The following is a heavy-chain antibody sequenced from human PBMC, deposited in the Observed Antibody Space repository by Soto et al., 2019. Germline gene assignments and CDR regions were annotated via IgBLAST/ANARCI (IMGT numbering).Heavy chain of an antibody. J-gene: IGHJ6*02. V-gene: IGHV3-30*18. D-gene: IGHD6-6*01. CDR1: GFTFSSYG. CDR2: ISYDGSNK. CDR3: AKQNLGSSVYYYYYYGMDV. Sequence: QVQLVESGGGVVQPGRSLRLSCAASGFTFSSYGMHWVRQAPGKGLEWVAAISYDGSNKYYADSVKGRFTISRDNSKNTLYLQMNSLRAEDTAVYYCAKQNLGSSVYYYYYYGMDVWGQGTTVTVSS.